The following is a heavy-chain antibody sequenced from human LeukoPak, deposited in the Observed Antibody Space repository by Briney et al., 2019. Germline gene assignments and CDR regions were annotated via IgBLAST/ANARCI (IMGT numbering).Heavy chain of an antibody. J-gene: IGHJ4*02. CDR3: AKWVGSSGYFIFDY. V-gene: IGHV3-30*02. CDR2: IRYDGSNK. Sequence: PGGSLRLSCAASGFTFSSYGMHWVRQAPGKGLEWVAFIRYDGSNKYYADSVKGRFTISRDNSKNTLCLQMNSLRAEDTAVYYCAKWVGSSGYFIFDYWGQGTLVTVSS. D-gene: IGHD3-22*01. CDR1: GFTFSSYG.